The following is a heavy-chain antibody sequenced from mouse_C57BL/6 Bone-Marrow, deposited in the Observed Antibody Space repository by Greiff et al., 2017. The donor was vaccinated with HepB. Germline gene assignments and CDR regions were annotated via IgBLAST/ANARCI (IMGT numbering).Heavy chain of an antibody. V-gene: IGHV1-7*01. Sequence: VQLQQSGAELAKPGASVKLSCKASGYNFNSYWMHWVKQRPGQGLEWIGYINPGSGDTKYNQKFKDKATLTADKSSSTAYMQLSSLTYEDSAVYCCAIGGGYYVDWYFDVWGTGTSVTVSS. CDR3: AIGGGYYVDWYFDV. CDR2: INPGSGDT. D-gene: IGHD2-3*01. J-gene: IGHJ1*03. CDR1: GYNFNSYW.